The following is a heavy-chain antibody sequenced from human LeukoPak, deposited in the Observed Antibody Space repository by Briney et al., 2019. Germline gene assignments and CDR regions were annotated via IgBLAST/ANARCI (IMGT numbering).Heavy chain of an antibody. CDR1: GGSISSGGYY. J-gene: IGHJ4*02. V-gene: IGHV4-31*03. CDR2: IYYSGST. Sequence: PSQTLSLTCTVSGGSISSGGYYWSWIRQHPGKGLEWIGSIYYSGSTYYNPSLKSRVTISVDTSKNQFSLKLSSVTAADTAVYYCARGRYCSSTSCLYFDYWGQGTLVTVSS. D-gene: IGHD2-2*01. CDR3: ARGRYCSSTSCLYFDY.